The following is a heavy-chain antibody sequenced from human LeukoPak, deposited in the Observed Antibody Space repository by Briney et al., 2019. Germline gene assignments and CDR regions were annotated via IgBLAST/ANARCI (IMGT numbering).Heavy chain of an antibody. CDR2: INPNSGGT. D-gene: IGHD3-16*01. V-gene: IGHV1-2*02. CDR1: GYTFTGYY. CDR3: ARGGRVMSSPFDY. Sequence: ASVKVSCKASGYTFTGYYMHWVRQAPGQGLEWMGWINPNSGGTNYAQKLQGRVTMTTDTSTSTAYMELRSLRSDDTAVYYCARGGRVMSSPFDYWGQGTLVTVSS. J-gene: IGHJ4*02.